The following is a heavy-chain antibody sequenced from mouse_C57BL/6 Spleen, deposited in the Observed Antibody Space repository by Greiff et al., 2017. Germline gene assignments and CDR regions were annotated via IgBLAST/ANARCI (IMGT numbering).Heavy chain of an antibody. V-gene: IGHV1-39*01. J-gene: IGHJ4*01. CDR2: INPNYGTT. CDR3: ARRGDYDEGGAMDY. D-gene: IGHD2-4*01. Sequence: VQLKESGPELVKPGASVKISCKASGYSFTDYNMNWVKQSNGKSLEWIGVINPNYGTTGYNQKFKGKATLTVDQSSSTAYMQLNSLTSEDSAVYYCARRGDYDEGGAMDYWGQGTSVTFSS. CDR1: GYSFTDYN.